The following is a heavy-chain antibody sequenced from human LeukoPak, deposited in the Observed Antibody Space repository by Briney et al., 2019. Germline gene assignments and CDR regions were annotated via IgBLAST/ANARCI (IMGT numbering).Heavy chain of an antibody. V-gene: IGHV3-20*01. CDR2: INWSGGST. J-gene: IGHJ3*02. Sequence: PGGSLRLSCAASGFTFDDYGMSWVRQAPGKGLEWVSGINWSGGSTGYADSVKGRFTISRDNAKNSLYLQMNSLRAEDTALYHCARDRGSYDAFDIWGQGTMVTVSS. D-gene: IGHD1-26*01. CDR3: ARDRGSYDAFDI. CDR1: GFTFDDYG.